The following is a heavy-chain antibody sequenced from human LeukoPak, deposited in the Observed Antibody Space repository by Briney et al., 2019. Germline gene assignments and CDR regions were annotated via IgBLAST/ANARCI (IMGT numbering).Heavy chain of an antibody. CDR2: INHSGST. CDR3: ARRGYSYGPSFDY. Sequence: ASETLSLTCAVYGGSFSGYYWSWIRQPPGKGLEWIGEINHSGSTNYNPSLKSRVTIPVDTSKNQFSLKLSSVTAADTAVYYCARRGYSYGPSFDYWGQGTLVTVSS. D-gene: IGHD5-18*01. V-gene: IGHV4-34*01. CDR1: GGSFSGYY. J-gene: IGHJ4*02.